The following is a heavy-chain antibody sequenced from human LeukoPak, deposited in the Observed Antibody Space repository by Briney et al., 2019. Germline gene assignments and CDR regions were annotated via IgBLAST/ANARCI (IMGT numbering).Heavy chain of an antibody. Sequence: PGGSLRLSCSASGFTFSNYAMHWVRQAPGKGLEYVSAIISNGGNTYYADSVKGRFTISRDNSKNTLYLQMSSLRAEDTAVYYCSRAVYSSGYYPSFDFWGQRTLVTVSS. CDR2: IISNGGNT. CDR1: GFTFSNYA. CDR3: SRAVYSSGYYPSFDF. D-gene: IGHD3-22*01. J-gene: IGHJ4*02. V-gene: IGHV3-64*04.